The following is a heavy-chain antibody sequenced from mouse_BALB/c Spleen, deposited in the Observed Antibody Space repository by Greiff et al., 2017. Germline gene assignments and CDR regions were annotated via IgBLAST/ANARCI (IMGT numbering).Heavy chain of an antibody. V-gene: IGHV1S127*01. CDR1: GYTFTSYW. CDR3: TRKANWDVGAMDY. D-gene: IGHD4-1*01. CDR2: IDPSDSYT. Sequence: VQLQQPGAELVKPGASVKMSCKASGYTFTSYWMHWVKQRPGQGLEWIGVIDPSDSYTSYNQKFKGKATLTVDTSSSTAYMQLSSLTSEDSAVYYCTRKANWDVGAMDYWGQGTSVTVSS. J-gene: IGHJ4*01.